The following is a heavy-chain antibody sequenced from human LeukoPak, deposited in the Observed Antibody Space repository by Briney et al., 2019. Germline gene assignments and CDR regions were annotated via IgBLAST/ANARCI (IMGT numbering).Heavy chain of an antibody. J-gene: IGHJ4*02. D-gene: IGHD3-10*01. Sequence: GASVKVSCKASGYTFTGYYMHWVRQAPGQGLEWMGWINPNSGGTNYAQKFQGRVTMTGDTSISTAYMELSRLRSDDTAVYYCARDREERRGSGSYYYWGQGTLVTVSS. CDR1: GYTFTGYY. CDR3: ARDREERRGSGSYYY. CDR2: INPNSGGT. V-gene: IGHV1-2*02.